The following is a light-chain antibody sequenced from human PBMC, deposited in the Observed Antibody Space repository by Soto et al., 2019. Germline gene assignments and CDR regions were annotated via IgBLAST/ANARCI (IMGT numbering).Light chain of an antibody. Sequence: EIAMTQSPDTPSVSPGDRATLSCMASQVVRSDLAWYQQKAGQSPMLLIYGASTQAAETPARFTGSWSETHFTLTISSLQSEDFAVYYCQQYSKWPLTFGGGTKVDIK. CDR1: QVVRSD. J-gene: IGKJ4*01. V-gene: IGKV3-15*01. CDR2: GAS. CDR3: QQYSKWPLT.